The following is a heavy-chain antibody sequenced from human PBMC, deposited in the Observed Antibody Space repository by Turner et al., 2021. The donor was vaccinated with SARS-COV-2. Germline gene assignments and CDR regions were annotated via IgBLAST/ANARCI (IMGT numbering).Heavy chain of an antibody. J-gene: IGHJ4*02. D-gene: IGHD6-19*01. Sequence: QLQLQESGPGLVKPSETLSLTCTVSSGSLSSSAYYWGWIRQPPGKGLEWIGSFFYSGSTYYSPSLKSRITISVDTSKNQFSLNLSSVTAADTAVYYCARQVSILGRWLAPFDSWGQGTLVTVSS. CDR3: ARQVSILGRWLAPFDS. V-gene: IGHV4-39*01. CDR2: FFYSGST. CDR1: SGSLSSSAYY.